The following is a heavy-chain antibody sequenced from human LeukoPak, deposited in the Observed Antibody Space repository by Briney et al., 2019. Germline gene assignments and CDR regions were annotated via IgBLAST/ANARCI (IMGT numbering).Heavy chain of an antibody. CDR2: IKEDGSEK. CDR3: AGGSGWSRGNY. CDR1: GFTFSSYW. V-gene: IGHV3-7*01. J-gene: IGHJ4*02. D-gene: IGHD6-19*01. Sequence: GGSLRLSCAASGFTFSSYWMTWVRQAPGKGLEWVANIKEDGSEKYYVDSVKGRFTISRDNAKNSLYLQMNSLRADDTAVYYCAGGSGWSRGNYWGQGALVTVSS.